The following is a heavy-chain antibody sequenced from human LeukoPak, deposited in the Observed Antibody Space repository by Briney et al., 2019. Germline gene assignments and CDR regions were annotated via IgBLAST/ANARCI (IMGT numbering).Heavy chain of an antibody. CDR3: ARNMAGRRTTGFDY. V-gene: IGHV4-61*01. J-gene: IGHJ4*02. D-gene: IGHD4-17*01. CDR1: GGSVSSGSYY. Sequence: PSETLSLTCTVSGGSVSSGSYYWSWIRQPPGKGLEWIGYIYYSGSTNYNPSLKSRVTISVDTSKNQFSLRLSSVTAADTAVYYCARNMAGRRTTGFDYWGQGTLVTVSS. CDR2: IYYSGST.